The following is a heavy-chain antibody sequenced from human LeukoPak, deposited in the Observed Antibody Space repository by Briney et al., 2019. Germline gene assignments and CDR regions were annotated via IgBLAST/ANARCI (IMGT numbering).Heavy chain of an antibody. J-gene: IGHJ4*02. D-gene: IGHD3-3*01. CDR1: GDTFSSSA. CDR2: IIPIFGTA. Sequence: SVKVSCKASGDTFSSSAISWVPQAPGPGLEWMGRIIPIFGTANYAQTFQGSVTITTDESTSTAYMELSSLRSEDTAVYYCARDRDFWSGYYAIGGFDYWGQGTLVTVSS. V-gene: IGHV1-69*05. CDR3: ARDRDFWSGYYAIGGFDY.